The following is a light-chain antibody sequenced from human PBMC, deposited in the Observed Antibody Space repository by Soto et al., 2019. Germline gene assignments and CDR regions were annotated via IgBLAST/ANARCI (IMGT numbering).Light chain of an antibody. V-gene: IGKV3-15*01. J-gene: IGKJ4*01. CDR2: GAS. CDR3: HQYNNLSPLN. Sequence: EIVMTQSPATLSVSPGERATLSCRASQSVSSNLAWYQQKPGQAPRLLIYGASTRATGIPARFSGSGSGTEVTLTISSLQSEDCAVYYCHQYNNLSPLNFGGWTKVEIK. CDR1: QSVSSN.